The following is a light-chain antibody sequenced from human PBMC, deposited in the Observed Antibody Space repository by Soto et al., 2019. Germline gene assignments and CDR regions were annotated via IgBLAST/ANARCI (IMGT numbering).Light chain of an antibody. CDR1: SSDVGSHNH. CDR3: NSLSAAGSSYV. CDR2: EVT. V-gene: IGLV2-14*01. Sequence: QSALTQPASVSGSPGQSIAISCTGTSSDVGSHNHVSWYQQYPGKAPKLIIYEVTNRPSGVSARFSGSKFGSTASLTISGLQAEDEGEYYCNSLSAAGSSYVFGPGTKSPS. J-gene: IGLJ1*01.